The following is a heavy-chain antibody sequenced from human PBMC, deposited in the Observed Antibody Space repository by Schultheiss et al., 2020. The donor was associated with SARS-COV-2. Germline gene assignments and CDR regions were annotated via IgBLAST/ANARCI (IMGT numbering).Heavy chain of an antibody. D-gene: IGHD2-15*01. CDR3: AKSQAYLRGYYMDV. V-gene: IGHV3-30*02. Sequence: GGSLRLSCAASGFTFSSYDMHWVRQAPGKGLEWVANIKQDGSNKYYADSVKGRFTISRDNSKNTLYLQMNSLRAEDTAVYYCAKSQAYLRGYYMDVWGKGTTVTVSS. CDR2: IKQDGSNK. CDR1: GFTFSSYD. J-gene: IGHJ6*03.